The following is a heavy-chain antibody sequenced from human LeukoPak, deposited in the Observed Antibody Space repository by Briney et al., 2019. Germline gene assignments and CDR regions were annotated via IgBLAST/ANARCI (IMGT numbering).Heavy chain of an antibody. D-gene: IGHD1-26*01. V-gene: IGHV3-48*03. CDR2: ISSSGSTI. J-gene: IGHJ4*02. Sequence: GGSLRLSCAASGFTFSSYEMNWVRQAPGKGLEWVSYISSSGSTIYYADSVKGRFTISRDNAKNSLYLQMNSLRAEDTAVYYCARDVVGAIFDYWGQGTLVTVSS. CDR1: GFTFSSYE. CDR3: ARDVVGAIFDY.